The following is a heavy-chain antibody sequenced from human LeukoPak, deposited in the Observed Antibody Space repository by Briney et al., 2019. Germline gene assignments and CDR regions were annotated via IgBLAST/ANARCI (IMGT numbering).Heavy chain of an antibody. J-gene: IGHJ6*02. D-gene: IGHD3-9*01. Sequence: GGSLRLSCAASGFTVSNNYMNWVRQTPGKGLEWVSVIYSGGGTYYADSVKGRFTISRDTSKNTLFLQMNSLRAEDTAVYYCARDHNDILTGYLYYGMDVWGQGTTVTVSS. CDR3: ARDHNDILTGYLYYGMDV. CDR2: IYSGGGT. V-gene: IGHV3-53*01. CDR1: GFTVSNNY.